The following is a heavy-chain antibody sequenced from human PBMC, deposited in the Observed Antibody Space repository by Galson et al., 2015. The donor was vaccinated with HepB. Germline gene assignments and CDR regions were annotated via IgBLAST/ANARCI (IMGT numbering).Heavy chain of an antibody. CDR2: ISSNGNYK. Sequence: SLRLSCAASGFIFSGYGFHWVRQAPGTGLEWVAAISSNGNYKNHADSVKGRFTISRDNFRNTLYLQMDSLRAEDTAVYYCVKESGPYLHFDYWGQGTLVTVSS. V-gene: IGHV3-30*04. J-gene: IGHJ4*02. CDR1: GFIFSGYG. CDR3: VKESGPYLHFDY. D-gene: IGHD3-10*01.